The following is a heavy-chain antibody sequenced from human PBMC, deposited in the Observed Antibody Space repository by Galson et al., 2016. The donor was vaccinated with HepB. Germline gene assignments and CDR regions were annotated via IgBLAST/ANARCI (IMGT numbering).Heavy chain of an antibody. CDR3: AKGGHFSFHDY. V-gene: IGHV3-23*01. D-gene: IGHD2-21*01. CDR2: ISGRGDET. J-gene: IGHJ4*02. Sequence: SLRLSCATYGITFWSSAVTWVRQAPGKGPEWVSTISGRGDETFYTDGVRGRFTISRDHFKSTVYLQMTSLRTEDSAVYFCAKGGHFSFHDYWGQGTLVTVSS. CDR1: GITFWSSA.